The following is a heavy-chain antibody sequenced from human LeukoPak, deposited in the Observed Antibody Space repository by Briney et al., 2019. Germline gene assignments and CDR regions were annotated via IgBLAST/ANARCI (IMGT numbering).Heavy chain of an antibody. Sequence: GGSLRLSCAASGFTFSSYSMNWVRQAPGKGLEWVSYIGWSSNIYYADSVKGRFTISRDNAKNSLYLQMNSLRDEDTAPYYCARDSAYAFDIWGQGTKVTVSS. CDR3: ARDSAYAFDI. CDR1: GFTFSSYS. V-gene: IGHV3-48*02. J-gene: IGHJ3*02. CDR2: IGWSSNI. D-gene: IGHD1-26*01.